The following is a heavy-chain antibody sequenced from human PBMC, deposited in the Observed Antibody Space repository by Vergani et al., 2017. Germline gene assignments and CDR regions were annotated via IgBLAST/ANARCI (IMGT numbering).Heavy chain of an antibody. Sequence: QVQLVESGGGVVQRGGSLRLPCATSGCTLSNYDMQWIRQRPGKGLEFVAFIQFDGSKQYYAESVKGRFTLSRDFSKNALYLQMNSLRTDDTATYYCAKHFRGWGIDYWGQGTQVIVSS. CDR1: GCTLSNYD. D-gene: IGHD3-16*01. CDR3: AKHFRGWGIDY. V-gene: IGHV3-30*02. J-gene: IGHJ4*02. CDR2: IQFDGSKQ.